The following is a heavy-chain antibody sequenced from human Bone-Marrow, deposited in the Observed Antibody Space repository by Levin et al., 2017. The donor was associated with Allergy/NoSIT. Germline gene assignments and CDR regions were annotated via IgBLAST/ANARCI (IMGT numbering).Heavy chain of an antibody. CDR1: GFTFSSYA. D-gene: IGHD1-26*01. CDR3: AKIIIVGGRGRAFDI. J-gene: IGHJ3*02. CDR2: ISGSGGST. V-gene: IGHV3-23*01. Sequence: GGSLRLSCAASGFTFSSYAMSWVRQAPGKGLEWVSAISGSGGSTYYADSVKGRFTISRANSKTTLYLQMNSLRAEDTAVYYGAKIIIVGGRGRAFDIWGQGTMVTVSS.